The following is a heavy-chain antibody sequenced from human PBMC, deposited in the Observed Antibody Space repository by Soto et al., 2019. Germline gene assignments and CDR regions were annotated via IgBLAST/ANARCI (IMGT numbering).Heavy chain of an antibody. V-gene: IGHV4-61*01. CDR2: IYYSGST. CDR3: ARESRSVAAIPFDY. J-gene: IGHJ4*02. Sequence: QVQLQESGPGLVKPSETLSLTCTVSGGSGSSGSYYWSWIRQPPGKGLEWIGYIYYSGSTNYNPSLKSRVTISVDTSKNQFSLKLSSVTAADTAVYYCARESRSVAAIPFDYWGQGTLVTVSS. D-gene: IGHD2-15*01. CDR1: GGSGSSGSYY.